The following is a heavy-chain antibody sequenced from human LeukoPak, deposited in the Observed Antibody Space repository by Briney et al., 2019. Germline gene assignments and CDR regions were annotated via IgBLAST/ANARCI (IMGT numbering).Heavy chain of an antibody. Sequence: ASVKVSCKASGYTFTSYDINWVRQATGQGLEWMGWISAYNGNTNYAQKLQGRVTMTTDTSTSTAYMELRSLRSDDTAVYYCARDHCSSTSCYCDYWGQGTLVTVSS. D-gene: IGHD2-2*01. V-gene: IGHV1-18*01. J-gene: IGHJ4*02. CDR3: ARDHCSSTSCYCDY. CDR2: ISAYNGNT. CDR1: GYTFTSYD.